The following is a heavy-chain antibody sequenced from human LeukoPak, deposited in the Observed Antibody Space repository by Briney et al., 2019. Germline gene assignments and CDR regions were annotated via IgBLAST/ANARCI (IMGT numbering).Heavy chain of an antibody. D-gene: IGHD3-22*01. Sequence: GGSLRLSCAASGFTFSSYGMHWVRQAPGKGLEWVAFIRYNGSNKYYSDSVKGRFTISRDNSKNTLYLQMNSLRAEDTAVYYCAKPEGYYDSSGYSWANYWGQGTLVTVSS. J-gene: IGHJ4*02. CDR3: AKPEGYYDSSGYSWANY. CDR2: IRYNGSNK. V-gene: IGHV3-30*02. CDR1: GFTFSSYG.